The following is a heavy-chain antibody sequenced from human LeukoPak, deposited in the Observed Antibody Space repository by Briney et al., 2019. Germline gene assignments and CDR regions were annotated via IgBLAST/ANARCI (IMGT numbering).Heavy chain of an antibody. CDR3: ARVRYSSGWYFDY. CDR1: GFTFISYS. V-gene: IGHV3-74*01. J-gene: IGHJ4*02. CDR2: INSDGSST. Sequence: GGSLRLSCAASGFTFISYSMNWVRQAPGKGLVWVSRINSDGSSTSYADSVKGRFTISRDNAKNTLYLQMNSLRAEDTAVYYCARVRYSSGWYFDYWGQGTLVTVSS. D-gene: IGHD6-19*01.